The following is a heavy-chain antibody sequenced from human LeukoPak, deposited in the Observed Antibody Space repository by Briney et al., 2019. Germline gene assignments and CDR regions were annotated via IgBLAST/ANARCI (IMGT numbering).Heavy chain of an antibody. J-gene: IGHJ4*02. CDR2: ISWNSGSI. CDR3: AKDISRDYVWGSYGY. Sequence: GRSLRLSCAASGFTFDDYAMHWVRQAPGKGLGWVSGISWNSGSIGYADSVKGRFTISRDNAKNSLYLQMNSLRAEDTALYYCAKDISRDYVWGSYGYWGQGTLVTVSS. D-gene: IGHD3-16*01. CDR1: GFTFDDYA. V-gene: IGHV3-9*01.